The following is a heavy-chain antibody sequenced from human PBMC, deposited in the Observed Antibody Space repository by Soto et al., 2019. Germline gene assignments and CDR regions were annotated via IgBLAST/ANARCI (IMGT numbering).Heavy chain of an antibody. CDR3: ARADSGYAHGYYYYGMDV. CDR2: ISSSSSYT. V-gene: IGHV3-11*06. Sequence: GGSLTVSCAVSGLTSSSYHMSWIRKAPGKGLEWVSYISSSSSYTNYADSVKGRFTISRDNAKNSLYLQMNSLRAEDTAVYYCARADSGYAHGYYYYGMDVWGQGTTVTVSS. J-gene: IGHJ6*02. D-gene: IGHD5-12*01. CDR1: GLTSSSYH.